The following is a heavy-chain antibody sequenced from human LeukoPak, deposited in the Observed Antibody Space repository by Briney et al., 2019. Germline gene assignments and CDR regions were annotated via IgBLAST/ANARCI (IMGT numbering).Heavy chain of an antibody. D-gene: IGHD6-13*01. CDR2: MWSDGSNK. Sequence: GGSLRLSCAASGFIFNNHAIHWVRQAPGKGLEWVAIMWSDGSNKNYADSVKGRFTISRDNSKNTQYLQMSSLRDEDTAVHYCARDGQQLASYAFDIWGQGTMVTVSS. J-gene: IGHJ3*02. V-gene: IGHV3-33*01. CDR3: ARDGQQLASYAFDI. CDR1: GFIFNNHA.